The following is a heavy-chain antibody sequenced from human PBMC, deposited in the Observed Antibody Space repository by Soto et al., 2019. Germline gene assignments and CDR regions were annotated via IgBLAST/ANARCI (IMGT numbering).Heavy chain of an antibody. CDR2: INPHSGRT. J-gene: IGHJ6*03. D-gene: IGHD4-17*01. CDR1: GYAFSQFY. CDR3: ARESGGTTATLDYYYFYMDV. V-gene: IGHV1-2*04. Sequence: QAQLVQSGAEVKKPGASVKVSCKASGYAFSQFYIHWMRQAPGQGLEWMGWINPHSGRTKFAQNFPSWVTMTRDTSIKTVYMELSGLRSDATAVYYCARESGGTTATLDYYYFYMDVWGKGTTVTVSS.